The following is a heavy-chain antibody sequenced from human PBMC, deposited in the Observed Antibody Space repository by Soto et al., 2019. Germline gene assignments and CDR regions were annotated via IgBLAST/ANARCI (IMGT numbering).Heavy chain of an antibody. CDR3: ASGSYDSRGYYWYYFDY. D-gene: IGHD3-22*01. V-gene: IGHV4-61*01. J-gene: IGHJ4*02. CDR2: IYYSGST. Sequence: SETLSLTCTVSGGSVSSGSYYWSWIRQTPGKGLEWIGYIYYSGSTNYNPSLKSRVTISVDTSKNQFSLKLSSVTAADTAVYYCASGSYDSRGYYWYYFDYWGQGTLVTVSS. CDR1: GGSVSSGSYY.